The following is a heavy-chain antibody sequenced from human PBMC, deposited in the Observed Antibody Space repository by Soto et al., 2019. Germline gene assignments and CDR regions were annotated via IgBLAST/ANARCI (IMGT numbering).Heavy chain of an antibody. D-gene: IGHD1-20*01. CDR2: IYYSGIT. J-gene: IGHJ6*02. V-gene: IGHV4-61*08. CDR1: GGSISSGDWY. Sequence: SETLSLTCTVSGGSISSGDWYWIWIRQPPGKGLEWIGYIYYSGITNYNPSLKSRVTISVDTSKNQFSLKLSSVTAADTAVYYCARYKSNYYYGMDVWGQGTTVTVSS. CDR3: ARYKSNYYYGMDV.